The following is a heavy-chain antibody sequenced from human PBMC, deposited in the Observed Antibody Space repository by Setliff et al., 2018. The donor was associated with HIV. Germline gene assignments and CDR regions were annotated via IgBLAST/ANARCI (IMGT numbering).Heavy chain of an antibody. CDR3: ARDPTAQYNNWFGP. Sequence: GGSLRLSCAASGFTFSSYSMSWVRQAPGKGLEWVSYISSSSSTVYYADSVKGRFTISRDNAKNSLYLQMNTLRAEDTAVYYCARDPTAQYNNWFGPWGQGTLVTVSS. V-gene: IGHV3-48*01. CDR2: ISSSSSTV. D-gene: IGHD6-6*01. CDR1: GFTFSSYS. J-gene: IGHJ5*02.